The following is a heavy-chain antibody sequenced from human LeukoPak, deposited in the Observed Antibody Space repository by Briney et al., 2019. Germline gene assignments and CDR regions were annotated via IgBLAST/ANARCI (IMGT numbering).Heavy chain of an antibody. CDR3: ASHRDFPPEFFQH. CDR2: ISYDGSNK. CDR1: GFTFSSYA. Sequence: GGSLRLSCAASGFTFSSYAMHWVRQAPGKGLEWVAVISYDGSNKYYADSVKGRFTISRDNSKNTLYLQMNSLRAEDTAVYYCASHRDFPPEFFQHWGQGTLVTVSS. J-gene: IGHJ1*01. D-gene: IGHD5-24*01. V-gene: IGHV3-30*04.